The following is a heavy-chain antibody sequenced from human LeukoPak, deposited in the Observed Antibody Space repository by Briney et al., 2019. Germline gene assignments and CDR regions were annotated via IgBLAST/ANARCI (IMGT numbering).Heavy chain of an antibody. CDR1: GFTVSSNY. V-gene: IGHV3-21*01. D-gene: IGHD2-2*01. CDR3: TSRYCTSTNCYSFDI. J-gene: IGHJ3*02. CDR2: ISSSSAHI. Sequence: GGSLRLSCAASGFTVSSNYMSWVRQAPGKGLEWVSSISSSSAHIFSADSVKGRFSISRDNAKNSLYLQMNSLRVEDTAVYYCTSRYCTSTNCYSFDIWGQGTMVTVSS.